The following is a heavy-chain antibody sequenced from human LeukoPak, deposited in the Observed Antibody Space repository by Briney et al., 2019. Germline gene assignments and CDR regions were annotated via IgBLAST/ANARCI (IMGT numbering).Heavy chain of an antibody. D-gene: IGHD1-1*01. V-gene: IGHV3-33*01. CDR3: ATDLEDAFDI. CDR1: GFTFSSYG. Sequence: PGGSLRLSCAASGFTFSSYGMHWVRQAPGKGLEWVAVIWYDGSNKYYADSVKGRFTISRDNSKNTLYPQMNSLRAEDTAVYYCATDLEDAFDIWGQGTMVTASS. CDR2: IWYDGSNK. J-gene: IGHJ3*02.